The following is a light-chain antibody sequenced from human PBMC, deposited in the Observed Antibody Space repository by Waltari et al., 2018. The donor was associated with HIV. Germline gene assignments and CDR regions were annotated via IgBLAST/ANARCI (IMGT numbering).Light chain of an antibody. Sequence: QSALTQPASVSGSPGQSITISCTGTSSYVGGYNYVSCYQQHPGKAPKLMIYHVSNRPSGVSNRFSGSKSGNTASLTISGLQAEDEADYYCTSYTSSNTLVIFGGGTKLTVL. CDR2: HVS. CDR3: TSYTSSNTLVI. CDR1: SSYVGGYNY. V-gene: IGLV2-14*03. J-gene: IGLJ2*01.